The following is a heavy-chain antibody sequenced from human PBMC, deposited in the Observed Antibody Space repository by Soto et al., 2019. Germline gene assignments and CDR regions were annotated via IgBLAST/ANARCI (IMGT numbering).Heavy chain of an antibody. Sequence: ASVKVSCKASGYTFTSYYMHWVRQAPGQGLEWMGIINPSGGSTSYAQKFQGRVTMTRDTSTSTVYMELSSLRSEDTAVYYCARGITIFGVVIYNWLDPWGQGTLVTVSS. CDR3: ARGITIFGVVIYNWLDP. CDR1: GYTFTSYY. CDR2: INPSGGST. D-gene: IGHD3-3*01. J-gene: IGHJ5*02. V-gene: IGHV1-46*03.